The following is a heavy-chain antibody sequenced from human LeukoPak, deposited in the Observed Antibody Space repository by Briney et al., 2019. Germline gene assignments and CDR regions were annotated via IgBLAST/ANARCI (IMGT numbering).Heavy chain of an antibody. V-gene: IGHV3-23*01. CDR1: GFTFTTYA. CDR3: AKRLPYYFDY. J-gene: IGHJ4*02. D-gene: IGHD4-11*01. CDR2: ISGSGGST. Sequence: HPGGSLRLSCAASGFTFTTYAMNWVRQAPGKGLEWVSAISGSGGSTYYADSVKGRFTISRDNSKNTLYLHMNSLRAEDTAVYYCAKRLPYYFDYWAREPWSPSPQ.